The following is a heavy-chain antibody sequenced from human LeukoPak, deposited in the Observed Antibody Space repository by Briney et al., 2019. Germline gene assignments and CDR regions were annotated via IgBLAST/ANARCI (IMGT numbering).Heavy chain of an antibody. Sequence: PSETLSLTCAVYGGSFSGYYWSWIRQPPGKGLEWIGEINHSGSTNYNPSLKSRVTISIDTSKNQFSLKLSSVTAADTAVYYCARHKKCSSTSCYRGYYYYMDVWGKGTTVTVSS. J-gene: IGHJ6*03. D-gene: IGHD2-2*02. CDR2: INHSGST. CDR1: GGSFSGYY. V-gene: IGHV4-34*01. CDR3: ARHKKCSSTSCYRGYYYYMDV.